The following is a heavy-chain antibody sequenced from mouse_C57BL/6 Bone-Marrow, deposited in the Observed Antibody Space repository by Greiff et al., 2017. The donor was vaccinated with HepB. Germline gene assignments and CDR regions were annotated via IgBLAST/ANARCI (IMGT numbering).Heavy chain of an antibody. V-gene: IGHV1-55*01. CDR1: GYTFTSYW. Sequence: QVHVKQPGAELVKPGASVKMSCKASGYTFTSYWITWVKQRPGQGLEWIGDIYPGSGSTNYNEKFKSKATLTVDTSSSTAYMQLSSLTSEDSAVYYCARFDYDANDYWGQGTTLTVSS. D-gene: IGHD2-4*01. J-gene: IGHJ2*01. CDR2: IYPGSGST. CDR3: ARFDYDANDY.